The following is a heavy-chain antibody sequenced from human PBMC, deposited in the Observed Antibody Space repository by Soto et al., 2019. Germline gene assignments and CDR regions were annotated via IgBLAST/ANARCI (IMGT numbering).Heavy chain of an antibody. J-gene: IGHJ5*02. CDR2: IYYTGGT. D-gene: IGHD3-22*01. V-gene: IGHV4-30-4*01. CDR1: GDDISTAYY. CDR3: ARDAASKNSASRSYYPHFDP. Sequence: PSQTHSLAYTVCGDDISTAYYWRCSRPPPGKGVEWIGHIYYTGGTFENPSLKSRLTMSIDTSKNQFSLKLRSVTAADTAVYYCARDAASKNSASRSYYPHFDPWGQGTQVTVS.